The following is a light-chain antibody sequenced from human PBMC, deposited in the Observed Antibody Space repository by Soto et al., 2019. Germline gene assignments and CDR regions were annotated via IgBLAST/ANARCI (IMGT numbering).Light chain of an antibody. CDR1: QTISSW. CDR3: QQYNNYSGLT. V-gene: IGKV1-5*01. Sequence: DIQMTQSPSTLSGSVGDRVTITCRASQTISSWLAWYQQKPGKDPKLLIYDAYSLEIGVPSRFSGSGSGAEFTLTISSLQPDDFATYYCQQYNNYSGLTFGGGTKVEI. J-gene: IGKJ4*01. CDR2: DAY.